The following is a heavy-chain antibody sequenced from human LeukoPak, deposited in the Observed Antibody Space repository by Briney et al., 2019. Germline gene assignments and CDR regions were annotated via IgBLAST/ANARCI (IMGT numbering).Heavy chain of an antibody. CDR2: IYTSGST. V-gene: IGHV4-4*09. Sequence: PSETLPLTCTVSGGSISSYYWSWIRQPPGKGLEWIGYIYTSGSTNYNPSLKSRVTISVDTSKNQFSLKLSSVTAADTAVYYCARFYSGSYGYWGQGTLVTVSS. D-gene: IGHD1-26*01. CDR3: ARFYSGSYGY. CDR1: GGSISSYY. J-gene: IGHJ4*02.